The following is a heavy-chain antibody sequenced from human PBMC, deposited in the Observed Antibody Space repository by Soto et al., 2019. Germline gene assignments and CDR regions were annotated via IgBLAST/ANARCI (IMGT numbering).Heavy chain of an antibody. CDR1: GFTFPNYA. Sequence: EVRLLESGGGLVQPGGSLRLSCAASGFTFPNYAMSWVRQAPGKGLEWVSVVTGRASSTYYADSVEGRFTISRDNSRNTLFLQMNSLGAEDTAVYYCARHLPSKKIQRLWADAFHIWGRGTNLTVSS. CDR2: VTGRASST. CDR3: ARHLPSKKIQRLWADAFHI. D-gene: IGHD3-16*01. J-gene: IGHJ3*02. V-gene: IGHV3-23*01.